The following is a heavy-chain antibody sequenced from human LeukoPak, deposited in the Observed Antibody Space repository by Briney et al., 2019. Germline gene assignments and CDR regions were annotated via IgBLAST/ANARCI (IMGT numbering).Heavy chain of an antibody. V-gene: IGHV1-18*01. J-gene: IGHJ4*02. CDR1: GYTFTSYG. CDR2: ISAYNGNT. Sequence: ASVKVSCKASGYTFTSYGISWVRQAPGQGLEWMGWISAYNGNTNYAQRLQGRVTMTTDTSTSTAYMELRSLRSDDTAVYYCARDPTVPGSRRFDYWGQGTLVTVSS. D-gene: IGHD1-26*01. CDR3: ARDPTVPGSRRFDY.